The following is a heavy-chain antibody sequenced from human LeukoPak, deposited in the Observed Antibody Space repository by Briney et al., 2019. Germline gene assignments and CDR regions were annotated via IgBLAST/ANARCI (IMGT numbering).Heavy chain of an antibody. J-gene: IGHJ6*02. Sequence: SVKVSCKASGYTFTSYYMHWVRQAPGQGLEWMGGIIPIFGTANYAQKFQGRVTITADESTSTAYMELSSLRSEDTAVYYCARFRYCSGGSCYATYYYYGMDVWGQGTTVTVSS. CDR2: IIPIFGTA. CDR1: GYTFTSYY. V-gene: IGHV1-69*13. D-gene: IGHD2-15*01. CDR3: ARFRYCSGGSCYATYYYYGMDV.